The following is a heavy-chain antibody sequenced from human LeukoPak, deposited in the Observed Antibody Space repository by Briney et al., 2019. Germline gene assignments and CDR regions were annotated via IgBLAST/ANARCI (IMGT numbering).Heavy chain of an antibody. CDR1: GYTFTSYN. D-gene: IGHD3-3*01. CDR3: ARVDEVTIFGVVIKPDAFDI. CDR2: MNPNSGNT. J-gene: IGHJ3*02. V-gene: IGHV1-8*01. Sequence: ASVKVSCKASGYTFTSYNINWVRQATGQGLEWMGWMNPNSGNTGYAQKLQGRVTMTTDTSTSTAYMELRSLRSDDTAVYYCARVDEVTIFGVVIKPDAFDIWGQGTMVTVSS.